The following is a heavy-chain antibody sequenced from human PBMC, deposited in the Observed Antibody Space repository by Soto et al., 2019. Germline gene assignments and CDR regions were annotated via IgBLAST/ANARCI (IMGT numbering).Heavy chain of an antibody. CDR2: IHHSGDT. Sequence: PSETLSLTCTVSGGSISSYYWSWIRQPPGKGLEWIGYIHHSGDTNSDPSLKSRVTISIDTSKNQLSLRLSSVTAADTAVYYCARYCVSAKCLDYWGQGTLVTVSS. V-gene: IGHV4-59*03. CDR1: GGSISSYY. J-gene: IGHJ4*02. CDR3: ARYCVSAKCLDY. D-gene: IGHD2-2*01.